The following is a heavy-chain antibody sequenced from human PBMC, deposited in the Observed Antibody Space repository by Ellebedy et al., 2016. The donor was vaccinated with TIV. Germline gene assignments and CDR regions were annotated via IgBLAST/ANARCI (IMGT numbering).Heavy chain of an antibody. D-gene: IGHD2-2*01. V-gene: IGHV4-34*01. CDR1: GGSFSGYY. Sequence: SETLSLTXAVYGGSFSGYYWSWIRQPPGKGLEWIGEINHSGSTNYNPSLKSRVTISVDTSKNQFSLKLSSVTAADTAVYYCARKYGLNYYYYYYMDVWGKGTTVTVSS. J-gene: IGHJ6*03. CDR3: ARKYGLNYYYYYYMDV. CDR2: INHSGST.